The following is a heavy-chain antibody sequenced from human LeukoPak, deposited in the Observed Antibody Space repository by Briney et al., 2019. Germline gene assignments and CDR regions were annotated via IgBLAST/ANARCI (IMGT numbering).Heavy chain of an antibody. D-gene: IGHD3-16*01. CDR3: AKDLESYVWGELPDY. V-gene: IGHV3-23*01. Sequence: GGSLRLSCVASGFSFSTYAMNWVRQAPGQGLEWVSVIVGSGGGINYAGSVMGRFTISRDNSKNTVYLQMNSLRAEDTAVYYCAKDLESYVWGELPDYWGQGTLVTVSS. J-gene: IGHJ4*02. CDR2: IVGSGGGI. CDR1: GFSFSTYA.